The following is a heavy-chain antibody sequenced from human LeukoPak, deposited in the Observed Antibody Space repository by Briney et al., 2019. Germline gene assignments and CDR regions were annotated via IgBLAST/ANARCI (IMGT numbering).Heavy chain of an antibody. CDR3: ARICSSPSTNYYYYMDV. J-gene: IGHJ6*03. CDR1: GYTFTSYD. CDR2: MNPNSGNT. D-gene: IGHD6-6*01. V-gene: IGHV1-8*03. Sequence: ASVKVSCKASGYTFTSYDINWVRQATGQGLEWMGWMNPNSGNTGYAQKFQGRVTITRNTSISTAYMELSSLRSEDTAVYYCARICSSPSTNYYYYMDVWGKGTTVTVSS.